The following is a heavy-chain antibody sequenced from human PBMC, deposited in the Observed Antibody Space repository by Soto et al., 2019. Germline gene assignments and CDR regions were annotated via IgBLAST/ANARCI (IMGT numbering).Heavy chain of an antibody. CDR2: IFTGGST. CDR1: GFTVSSNY. J-gene: IGHJ3*02. CDR3: ARDRYSSGWLDAFDI. Sequence: EVQLVESGGGLVQRGGSLRLSCAASGFTVSSNYMSWVRQAPGKGLEWVSVIFTGGSTYYADSVKGRFTISRHSSKNTVYLQMNSLRDEDTAVYYCARDRYSSGWLDAFDIWGQGTMVTVSS. V-gene: IGHV3-53*04. D-gene: IGHD6-19*01.